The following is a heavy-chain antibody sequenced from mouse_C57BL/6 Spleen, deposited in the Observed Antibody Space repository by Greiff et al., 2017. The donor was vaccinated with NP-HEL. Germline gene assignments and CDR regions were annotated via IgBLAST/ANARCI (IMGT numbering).Heavy chain of an antibody. CDR2: ISSGSSTI. CDR1: GFTFSDYG. CDR3: ARPQTAQMVYAMDY. J-gene: IGHJ4*01. V-gene: IGHV5-17*01. D-gene: IGHD3-2*02. Sequence: DVQLVESGGGLVKPGGSLKLSCAASGFTFSDYGMHWVRQAPEKGLEWVAYISSGSSTIYYADTVKGRFTISRDNAKNTLFLQMTSLRSEDTAMYYCARPQTAQMVYAMDYWGQGTSVTVSS.